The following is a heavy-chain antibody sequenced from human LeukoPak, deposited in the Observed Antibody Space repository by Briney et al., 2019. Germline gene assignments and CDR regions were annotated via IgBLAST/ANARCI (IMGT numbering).Heavy chain of an antibody. CDR1: GGSISSYS. Sequence: SETLSLPCTVSGGSISSYSWSWIRQPPGKGLEWFGYIYYSGSTNYNPSLKSRVSISVDASKNRFSLKLSSVTAADTAVYYCARADGSGKQIEGLDYWGQGTLVTVSS. CDR3: ARADGSGKQIEGLDY. V-gene: IGHV4-59*01. J-gene: IGHJ4*02. CDR2: IYYSGST. D-gene: IGHD3-10*01.